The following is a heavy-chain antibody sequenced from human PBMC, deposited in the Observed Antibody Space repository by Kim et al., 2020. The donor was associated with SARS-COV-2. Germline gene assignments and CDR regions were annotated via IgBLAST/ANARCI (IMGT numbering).Heavy chain of an antibody. J-gene: IGHJ3*02. V-gene: IGHV4-30-4*01. Sequence: SETLSLTCTVSGGSISSGDYYWSWIRQPPGKGLEWIGYIYYSGSTYYNPSLKSRVTISVDTSKNQFSLKLSSVTAADTAVYYCARVPLLGYCSSTSCSRPPDAFDIWGQGTMVTVSS. D-gene: IGHD2-2*01. CDR2: IYYSGST. CDR3: ARVPLLGYCSSTSCSRPPDAFDI. CDR1: GGSISSGDYY.